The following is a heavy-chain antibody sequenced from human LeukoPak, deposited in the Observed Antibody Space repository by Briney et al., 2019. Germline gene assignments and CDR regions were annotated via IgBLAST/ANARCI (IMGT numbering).Heavy chain of an antibody. V-gene: IGHV3-23*01. Sequence: GGSLRLSCVASGFTFSSYDMTWVRQAPGKGLEWVSVISVGGGSTAYANSVKGRFTISRDDSKNTLHLQMDSLRADDTAVHYCARRYDFWDYWGQGTLVTVSS. CDR2: ISVGGGST. CDR3: ARRYDFWDY. D-gene: IGHD3-3*01. J-gene: IGHJ4*02. CDR1: GFTFSSYD.